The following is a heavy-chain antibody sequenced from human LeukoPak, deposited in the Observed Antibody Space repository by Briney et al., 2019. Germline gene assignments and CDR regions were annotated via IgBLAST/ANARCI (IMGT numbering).Heavy chain of an antibody. D-gene: IGHD4/OR15-4a*01. Sequence: SETLSLTCSVSGASITSGAYYWAWLRQPPGKGLEWIGSVYYSGTINYNPSLKGRVSISRDMSKNQFSLNLDSVNATDTAVYYCARRDYAAWFDPWGQGTLVTVSS. CDR3: ARRDYAAWFDP. CDR1: GASITSGAYY. V-gene: IGHV4-39*07. J-gene: IGHJ5*02. CDR2: VYYSGTI.